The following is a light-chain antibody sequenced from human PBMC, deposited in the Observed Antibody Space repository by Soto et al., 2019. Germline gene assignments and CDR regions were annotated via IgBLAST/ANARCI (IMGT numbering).Light chain of an antibody. Sequence: QSALTQPASLSGSPGQSITISCTGTSSDIGSSNLVSLYQDHPGKAPKLIIYEATQRPSGISYRFSGSKSGNTASLTISGLQAEDEADYYCCSYAGSNTYVFGTGTKVTVL. CDR3: CSYAGSNTYV. J-gene: IGLJ1*01. CDR2: EAT. CDR1: SSDIGSSNL. V-gene: IGLV2-23*01.